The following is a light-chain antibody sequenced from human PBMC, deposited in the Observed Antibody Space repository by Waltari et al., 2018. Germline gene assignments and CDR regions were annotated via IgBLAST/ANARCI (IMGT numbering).Light chain of an antibody. CDR1: QSVLHSSNNENS. CDR3: QQYYSTPFT. Sequence: DIVMTQSPDSLGVSLGERATINRKSSQSVLHSSNNENSLTWYQQKPGQPPKLLIYWASTRESGVPDRFSGSGSGTDFTLTINSLQTEDVAVYYCQQYYSTPFTFGPGTKVDIK. V-gene: IGKV4-1*01. J-gene: IGKJ3*01. CDR2: WAS.